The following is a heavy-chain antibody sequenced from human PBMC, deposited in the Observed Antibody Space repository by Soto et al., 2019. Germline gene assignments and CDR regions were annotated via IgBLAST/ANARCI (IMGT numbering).Heavy chain of an antibody. Sequence: EVQLEESGGGLVQPGRSLRLACAASGFTLEDYAMHWVRQAPGKGLEWVSGISWNSGSRGYADSVKGRFTISRDNAKNSPYLQMNSLRAEDTALYYCAKSWGVFGSASFFDHWGEGTLVTVSS. V-gene: IGHV3-9*01. CDR2: ISWNSGSR. CDR3: AKSWGVFGSASFFDH. J-gene: IGHJ4*02. D-gene: IGHD6-6*01. CDR1: GFTLEDYA.